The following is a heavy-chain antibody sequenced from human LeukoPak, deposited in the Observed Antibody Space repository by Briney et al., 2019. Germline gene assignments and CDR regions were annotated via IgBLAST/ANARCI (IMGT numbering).Heavy chain of an antibody. CDR2: ISGSGGSK. CDR3: AKDLAVVPAAISDY. V-gene: IGHV3-23*01. J-gene: IGHJ4*02. Sequence: GGSLRLSCAASGFTFSSYAMSWVRQAPGKGREGGSAISGSGGSKYYADSVKGRFTISRDNSKNTLYLQMNSLRAEGTAVYYCAKDLAVVPAAISDYWGQGTLVTVSS. D-gene: IGHD2-2*02. CDR1: GFTFSSYA.